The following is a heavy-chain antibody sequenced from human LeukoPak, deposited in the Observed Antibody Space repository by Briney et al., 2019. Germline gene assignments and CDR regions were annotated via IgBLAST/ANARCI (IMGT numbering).Heavy chain of an antibody. CDR2: FYYSGST. CDR1: GGSISSNNYY. D-gene: IGHD2-2*01. J-gene: IGHJ5*02. CDR3: ARRDRYCSSSTCYFPWFDP. Sequence: PSETLSLTCTVSGGSISSNNYYWGWIRQPPGKGLEWIGRFYYSGSTYYNPSLKSRVAISVDTSKNQFSLKLSSVTAADTAVYYCARRDRYCSSSTCYFPWFDPWGQGTPVTVSS. V-gene: IGHV4-39*01.